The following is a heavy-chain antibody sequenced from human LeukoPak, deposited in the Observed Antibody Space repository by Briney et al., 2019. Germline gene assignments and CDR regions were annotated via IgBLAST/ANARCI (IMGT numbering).Heavy chain of an antibody. V-gene: IGHV3-11*01. CDR2: ISSSGSTI. J-gene: IGHJ5*02. CDR3: ARVPSTQTYYDFWSGLYWFDP. D-gene: IGHD3-3*01. CDR1: GFTFSDYY. Sequence: PGGSLRLSCAASGFTFSDYYMSWIRQAPGKGLEWVSYISSSGSTIYYADSVKGRFTISRDNAKNSLYLQMNSLRAEDTAVYYCARVPSTQTYYDFWSGLYWFDPWGQGTLVTVSS.